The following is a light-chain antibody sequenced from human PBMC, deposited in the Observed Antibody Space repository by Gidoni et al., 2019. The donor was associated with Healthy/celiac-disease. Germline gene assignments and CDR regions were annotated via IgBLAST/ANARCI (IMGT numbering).Light chain of an antibody. CDR1: QSISSY. J-gene: IGKJ1*01. V-gene: IGKV1-39*01. CDR3: QQSYSTPRT. CDR2: AAS. Sequence: IQITQSPSSLSASVGDRVTITCRASQSISSYLNGYQQKPGKAPKLLIYAASSLQSGVPSRFSGSGSGTDFTLTISSLQPEDFATYYCQQSYSTPRTFGQGTKVEIK.